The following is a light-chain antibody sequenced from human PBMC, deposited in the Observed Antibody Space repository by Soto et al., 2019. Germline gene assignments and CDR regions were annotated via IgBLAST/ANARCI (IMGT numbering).Light chain of an antibody. V-gene: IGLV2-8*01. CDR1: SSDVGGYNY. J-gene: IGLJ1*01. CDR2: EVN. CDR3: SSYAGSSSYV. Sequence: QSALTQPPSASGSPGQSVTISCTGTSSDVGGYNYVSWYQQHPGKAPKPMIYEVNKRPSGVPDRFSGSKSGTTASLTVSGLQAEDEADYYCSSYAGSSSYVFGTGTKLTVL.